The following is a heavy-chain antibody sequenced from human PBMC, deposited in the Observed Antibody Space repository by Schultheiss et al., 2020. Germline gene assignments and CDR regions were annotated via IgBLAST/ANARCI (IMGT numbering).Heavy chain of an antibody. V-gene: IGHV4-61*08. Sequence: SETLSLTCTVSGGSISSGGYYWSWIRQPPGKGLEWIGYIYYSGSTNYNPSLKSRVTISVDTSKNQFSLKLSSVTAADTAVYYCARGPARYPFDYWGQGTLVTV. J-gene: IGHJ4*02. CDR2: IYYSGST. CDR1: GGSISSGGYY. CDR3: ARGPARYPFDY. D-gene: IGHD1-1*01.